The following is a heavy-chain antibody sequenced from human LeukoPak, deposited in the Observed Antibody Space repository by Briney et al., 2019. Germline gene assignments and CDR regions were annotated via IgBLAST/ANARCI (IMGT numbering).Heavy chain of an antibody. CDR1: KFNFNSYG. CDR2: IKLDVSET. J-gene: IGHJ3*01. V-gene: IGHV3-7*01. CDR3: ARKGNAFDF. Sequence: GGSLRLSCTTSKFNFNSYGMTWVRQAPGKGLEWVANIKLDVSETYYVDSVRGRFTISRDNTKNSLYLQMDSLRAEDTAVYYCARKGNAFDFWGQGTMVTVSS. D-gene: IGHD3-10*01.